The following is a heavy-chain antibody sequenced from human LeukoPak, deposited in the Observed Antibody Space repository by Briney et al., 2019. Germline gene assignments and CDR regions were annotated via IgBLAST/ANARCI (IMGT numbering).Heavy chain of an antibody. CDR2: IIPIFGTA. CDR1: GYTFTSFA. V-gene: IGHV1-69*06. Sequence: GASVKVSCKASGYTFTSFAINWVRQAPGQGLEWMGGIIPIFGTANYAQKFQGRVTITADKSTSTAYMELSSLRSEDTAVYYCARERYFDWLSVSNWFDPWGQGTLVTVSS. CDR3: ARERYFDWLSVSNWFDP. D-gene: IGHD3-9*01. J-gene: IGHJ5*02.